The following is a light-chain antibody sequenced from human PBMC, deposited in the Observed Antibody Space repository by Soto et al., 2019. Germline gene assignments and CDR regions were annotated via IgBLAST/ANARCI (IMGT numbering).Light chain of an antibody. CDR3: SSYTGSSTLL. Sequence: QSALTQPASVSGSPGQSITISCTGTSSDVGGYNYVSWYQQHPGKAPKLMIYEVSNRPSGVSKRFSGSKSGNTASLTISGLQAEDEADYYCSSYTGSSTLLFGGGTKLTVL. J-gene: IGLJ2*01. CDR1: SSDVGGYNY. V-gene: IGLV2-14*01. CDR2: EVS.